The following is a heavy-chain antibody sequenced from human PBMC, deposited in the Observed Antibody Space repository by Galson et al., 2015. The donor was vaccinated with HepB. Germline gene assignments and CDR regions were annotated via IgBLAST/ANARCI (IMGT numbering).Heavy chain of an antibody. CDR2: INPNGGGT. J-gene: IGHJ2*01. D-gene: IGHD2-15*01. Sequence: SVKVSCKASGYTFTGYYMHWVRQAPGQGLEWMGWINPNGGGTNYAQKLQGRVTMTRDTSISTAYMELSRLRSDDTAVYYCARVGPRVVAATWAGTYWYFDLWGRGTLVTVSS. V-gene: IGHV1-2*02. CDR1: GYTFTGYY. CDR3: ARVGPRVVAATWAGTYWYFDL.